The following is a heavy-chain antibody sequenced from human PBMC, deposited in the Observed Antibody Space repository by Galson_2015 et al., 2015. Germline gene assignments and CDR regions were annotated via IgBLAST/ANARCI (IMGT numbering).Heavy chain of an antibody. Sequence: TLSLTCTVSGGSISSGGYYWSWIRQHPGKGLEWIGYIYYSGSTYYNPSLKSRVTISVDTSKNQFSLKLSSVTAADTAVYYCARGSVLLWFGYLDYWGQGTLVTVSS. V-gene: IGHV4-31*03. CDR1: GGSISSGGYY. J-gene: IGHJ4*02. CDR3: ARGSVLLWFGYLDY. D-gene: IGHD3-10*01. CDR2: IYYSGST.